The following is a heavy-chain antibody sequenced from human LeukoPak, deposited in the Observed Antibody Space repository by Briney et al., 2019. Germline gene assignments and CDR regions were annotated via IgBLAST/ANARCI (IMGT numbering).Heavy chain of an antibody. V-gene: IGHV3-23*01. J-gene: IGHJ4*02. Sequence: GGSLRLSCAASGFTFSSYAMSWVRQAPGKGLEWVSALSIIGSSTSYADSVKGRFTISRDNSKNTLYLQMNSLRAEDTAVYYCAKLYTSRWYNDYWGQGTLVTVSP. CDR3: AKLYTSRWYNDY. CDR2: LSIIGSST. CDR1: GFTFSSYA. D-gene: IGHD6-13*01.